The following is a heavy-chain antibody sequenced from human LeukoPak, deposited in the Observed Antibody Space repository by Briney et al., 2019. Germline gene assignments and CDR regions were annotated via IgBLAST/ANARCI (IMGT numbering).Heavy chain of an antibody. CDR3: ARGAAAANFDY. J-gene: IGHJ4*02. CDR2: SRDKGSSYST. V-gene: IGHV3-72*01. Sequence: PGGSLRLSCTASEFILSDHFMDWVRQAPGKGLEWVGRSRDKGSSYSTEYAASVRGRVSISRDDSANSLYLQMNSLTTEDTAVYYCARGAAAANFDYWGQGTLVTVSS. D-gene: IGHD6-13*01. CDR1: EFILSDHF.